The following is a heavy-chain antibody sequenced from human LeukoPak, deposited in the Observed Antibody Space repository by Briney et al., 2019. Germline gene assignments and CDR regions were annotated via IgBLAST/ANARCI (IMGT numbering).Heavy chain of an antibody. Sequence: SETLSPTCTVSGGSISSYYWSWIRQPAGKGLEWIGRIYTSGSTNYNPSLKSRVTMSVDTSKNQFSLKLSSVTAADTAVYYCARGNLYYDFWSGYSDAFDIWGQGTMVTVSS. CDR3: ARGNLYYDFWSGYSDAFDI. J-gene: IGHJ3*02. D-gene: IGHD3-3*01. CDR1: GGSISSYY. V-gene: IGHV4-4*07. CDR2: IYTSGST.